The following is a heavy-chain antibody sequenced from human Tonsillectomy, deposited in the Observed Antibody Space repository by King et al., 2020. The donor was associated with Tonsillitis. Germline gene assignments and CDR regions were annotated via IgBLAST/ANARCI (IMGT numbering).Heavy chain of an antibody. D-gene: IGHD3-3*01. J-gene: IGHJ6*02. Sequence: QLVQSGGGLVQPGGSLRLYCTASGFTFSSYAMSWVRQAPGKGLEWVSGISGSGGITYDADSVKGRFIISRDNSKNTLFLQMNSLRAEDTAEYYCAGIHNGVVMHYCMDFWGQGATVTVSS. CDR2: ISGSGGIT. V-gene: IGHV3-23*04. CDR1: GFTFSSYA. CDR3: AGIHNGVVMHYCMDF.